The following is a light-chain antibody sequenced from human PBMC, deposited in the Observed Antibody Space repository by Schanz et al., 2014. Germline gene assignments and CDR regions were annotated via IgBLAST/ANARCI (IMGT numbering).Light chain of an antibody. V-gene: IGLV1-47*02. CDR1: SSNIGAGYD. Sequence: QSVLTQPPSVSGASGQRVTISCTGSSSNIGAGYDVHWYQQLPGTAPKLLVYSYYQRPSGVPDRFSDSKSGTSASLAISGLRFEDEADYFCAAWDDSLSGPVFGGGTKLTVL. CDR2: SYY. J-gene: IGLJ3*02. CDR3: AAWDDSLSGPV.